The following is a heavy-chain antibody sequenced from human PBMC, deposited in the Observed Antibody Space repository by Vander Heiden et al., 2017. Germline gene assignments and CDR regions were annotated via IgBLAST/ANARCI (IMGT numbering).Heavy chain of an antibody. CDR3: ARDDYGDYSDFDY. V-gene: IGHV3-33*01. J-gene: IGHJ4*02. D-gene: IGHD4-17*01. CDR2: IWYDGSNK. CDR1: GFTFSSYG. Sequence: QVQLVESGGGVVQPGRSLRLSCAASGFTFSSYGMHWVRQAPGKGLEWVAVIWYDGSNKYYADSVKGRFTISRDNSKNTLYLQMNSLRAEDTAVYYCARDDYGDYSDFDYWGQGTLVTVSS.